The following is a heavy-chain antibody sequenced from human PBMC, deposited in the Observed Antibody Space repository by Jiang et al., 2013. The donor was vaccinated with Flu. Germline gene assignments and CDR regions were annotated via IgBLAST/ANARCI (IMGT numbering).Heavy chain of an antibody. CDR2: INPSGGST. J-gene: IGHJ4*02. D-gene: IGHD3-22*01. Sequence: LEWMGIINPSGGSTSYAQKFQGRVTMTRDTSTSTVYMELSSLRSEDTAVYYCARAGNYYYDSSGVSGVWGQGTLVTVSS. V-gene: IGHV1-46*01. CDR3: ARAGNYYYDSSGVSGV.